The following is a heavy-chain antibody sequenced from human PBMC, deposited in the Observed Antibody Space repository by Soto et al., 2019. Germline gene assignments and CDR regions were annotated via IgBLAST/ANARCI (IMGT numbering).Heavy chain of an antibody. CDR1: AGYISTGNYY. V-gene: IGHV4-30-4*01. D-gene: IGHD6-13*01. J-gene: IGHJ4*02. CDR2: IYYSGTT. Sequence: QVQLQESGPGLVKPSQTLSLTCNVSAGYISTGNYYWSWIRQSPGKGLEWLGHIYYSGTTYYNPSLKSLVTISVDASKNQFSLELSSVTAADTAIYYCVSRQQQVALVVYWGQGILVTVSS. CDR3: VSRQQQVALVVY.